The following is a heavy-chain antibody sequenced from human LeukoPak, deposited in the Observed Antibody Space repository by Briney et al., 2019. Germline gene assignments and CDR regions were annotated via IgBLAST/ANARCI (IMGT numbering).Heavy chain of an antibody. Sequence: GASVKVSCKASGYTFTGYYMHWVRQAPGQGLEWMGWINPNSGGTNYAQKFQGRVTMTRDTSISTAYMELSRLRSDDTAVYYCARDSRYYGGKTHFDYWGQGTLVTVSS. J-gene: IGHJ4*02. CDR1: GYTFTGYY. CDR3: ARDSRYYGGKTHFDY. CDR2: INPNSGGT. V-gene: IGHV1-2*02. D-gene: IGHD4-23*01.